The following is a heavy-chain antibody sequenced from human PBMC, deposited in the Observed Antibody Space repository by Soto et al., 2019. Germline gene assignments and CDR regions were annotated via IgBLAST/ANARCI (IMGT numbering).Heavy chain of an antibody. J-gene: IGHJ4*02. V-gene: IGHV2-5*02. D-gene: IGHD6-19*01. CDR3: AHGSGWLSDQ. Sequence: QITLKESGPTLVKPTQTLTLTCTFSGFSLSDSAVGVNWIRQPPGKPLEWLALIYWDDTKHYSSSLRNRLTITKDTSKTQVGLTMTNMDPVDTATYYCAHGSGWLSDQWGQGTLVTVSS. CDR2: IYWDDTK. CDR1: GFSLSDSAVG.